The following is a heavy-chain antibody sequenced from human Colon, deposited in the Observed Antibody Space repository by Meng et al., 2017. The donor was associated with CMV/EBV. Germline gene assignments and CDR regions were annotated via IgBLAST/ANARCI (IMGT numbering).Heavy chain of an antibody. CDR3: ARPDYGSLGGHSGMNV. CDR2: IKQDGSEK. CDR1: GFTFSIYA. J-gene: IGHJ6*02. V-gene: IGHV3-7*01. Sequence: GESLKISCAASGFTFSIYAMHWVRQAPGKGLEWVANIKQDGSEKYYVDSVKGRFTISRDNAKNSLYLQMNSLRAEDTAVYFCARPDYGSLGGHSGMNVWGQGTTVTVSS. D-gene: IGHD4/OR15-4a*01.